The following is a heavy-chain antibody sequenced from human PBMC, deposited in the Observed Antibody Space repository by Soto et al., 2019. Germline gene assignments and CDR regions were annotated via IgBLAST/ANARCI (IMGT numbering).Heavy chain of an antibody. CDR1: GAFSSTYY. CDR2: MNNIGRT. CDR3: ARSFCRDAVRCNWFDP. D-gene: IGHD2-8*01. Sequence: QVQLQESGPGLVKPSETLSLTCTVSGAFSSTYYWSWIRQPPGKGLEWIGYMNNIGRTNYNPTLKSRVTISLDTSKNQFSLKLSSVIAADTAVYYCARSFCRDAVRCNWFDPWGLGTLVTASS. V-gene: IGHV4-59*01. J-gene: IGHJ5*02.